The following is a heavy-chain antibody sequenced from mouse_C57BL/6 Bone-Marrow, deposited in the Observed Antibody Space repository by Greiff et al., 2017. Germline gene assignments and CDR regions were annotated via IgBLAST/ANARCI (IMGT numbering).Heavy chain of an antibody. V-gene: IGHV1-59*01. CDR2: IDPSDSYT. D-gene: IGHD2-3*01. Sequence: QVQLQQPGAELVRPGPSVKLSCKASGYTFTSYWMHWVKQRPGQGLEWIGVIDPSDSYTNYNQKFKGKATLTVDTSSSTAYMQLSSLTSEDSAVYYCAFYGGYYLFAYWGQGTLVTVSA. CDR3: AFYGGYYLFAY. J-gene: IGHJ3*01. CDR1: GYTFTSYW.